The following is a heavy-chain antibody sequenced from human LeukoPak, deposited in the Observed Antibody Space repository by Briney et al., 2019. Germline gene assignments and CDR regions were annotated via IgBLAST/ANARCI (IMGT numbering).Heavy chain of an antibody. CDR1: GFTFSSYS. CDR2: ISSSSSTI. CDR3: ARDKFKYYDSSGAVY. D-gene: IGHD3-22*01. V-gene: IGHV3-48*01. Sequence: GGSLRLSCAASGFTFSSYSMNWVRQAPGKGLEWVSYISSSSSTIYYADSVKGRFTISRDNSKNTLYLQMNSLRAEDTAVYYRARDKFKYYDSSGAVYWGQGTLVTVSS. J-gene: IGHJ4*02.